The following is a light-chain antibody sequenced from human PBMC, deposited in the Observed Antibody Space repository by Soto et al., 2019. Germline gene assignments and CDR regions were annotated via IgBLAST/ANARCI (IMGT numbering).Light chain of an antibody. CDR1: SSNIAGNY. CDR3: ASWDDSSASYV. CDR2: RSN. Sequence: QSVLAQPPSASGTPGQMVTISCSGGSSNIAGNYVYWYQQLPGTAPKLLIYRSNQTPSGVPDRFSGSKSATSASLAIRGLRSEDEAEYYCASWDDSSASYVFGSGTKVTVL. V-gene: IGLV1-47*01. J-gene: IGLJ1*01.